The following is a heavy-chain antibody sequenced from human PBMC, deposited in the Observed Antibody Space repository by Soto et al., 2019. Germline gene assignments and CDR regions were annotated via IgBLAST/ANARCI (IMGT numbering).Heavy chain of an antibody. CDR1: GFSFSGYA. Sequence: PGGSLRLSCAASGFSFSGYAMNWVRQAPGKGLEWVSSISSSSSYIYYADSVKGRFTISRDNAKNSLYLQMNSLRAEDTAVYYCASIHSSSSDYWGQGTLVTVSS. J-gene: IGHJ4*02. D-gene: IGHD6-6*01. CDR2: ISSSSSYI. V-gene: IGHV3-21*01. CDR3: ASIHSSSSDY.